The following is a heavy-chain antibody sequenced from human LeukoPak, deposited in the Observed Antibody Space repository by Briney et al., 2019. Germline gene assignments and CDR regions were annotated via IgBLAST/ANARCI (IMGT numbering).Heavy chain of an antibody. J-gene: IGHJ4*02. D-gene: IGHD6-25*01. V-gene: IGHV3-21*01. CDR3: ARSAAETYY. Sequence: GGSLRLSWVASGXTFSSYSVNWVRQAPGKGLEWVSSISSSSSYKYYTDSVKGRLTISRDNAKNSLYLQMNSLRAEDTAVYYCARSAAETYYWGQGTLVTVSS. CDR2: ISSSSSYK. CDR1: GXTFSSYS.